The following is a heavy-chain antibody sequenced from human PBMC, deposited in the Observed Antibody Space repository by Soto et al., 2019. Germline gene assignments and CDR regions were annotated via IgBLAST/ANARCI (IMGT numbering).Heavy chain of an antibody. D-gene: IGHD4-17*01. CDR3: ARVMTTVTTGDD. V-gene: IGHV1-69*02. J-gene: IGHJ4*02. Sequence: QVQLVQSGAEVKKPGSSVKVSCKASGGTFSSYTISWVRQAPGQGLEWMGRIIPILGIANYAQKFQGRVTSTADKSTSTAYMELSSLRSEDTAVYYCARVMTTVTTGDDWGQGTLVTVSS. CDR2: IIPILGIA. CDR1: GGTFSSYT.